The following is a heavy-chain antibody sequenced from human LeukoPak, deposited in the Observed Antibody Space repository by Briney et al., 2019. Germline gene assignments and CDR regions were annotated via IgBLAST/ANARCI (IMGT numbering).Heavy chain of an antibody. J-gene: IGHJ4*02. CDR1: GGSFSGYY. Sequence: SETLSLTCAVYGGSFSGYYWSWIRQPPGKGLEWIGEINHSGSTNYNPSLKSRVTISVDTSKNQFSLKLSSVTAADTAVYYCARGSPYYCCSTSCYGPISAFGYWGQGTLVTVSS. V-gene: IGHV4-34*01. D-gene: IGHD2-2*01. CDR2: INHSGST. CDR3: ARGSPYYCCSTSCYGPISAFGY.